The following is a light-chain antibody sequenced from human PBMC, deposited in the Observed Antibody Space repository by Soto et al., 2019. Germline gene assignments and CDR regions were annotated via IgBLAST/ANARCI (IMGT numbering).Light chain of an antibody. J-gene: IGKJ3*01. V-gene: IGKV1-27*01. Sequence: DIQMTQSPSSLSASVGDRVTNTCRASQGIDTYLAWYQQKPGQVPKLLIYAASTLQSGVPSRFSGSGSGTDFTRTISSLQPEDVATYFCQKYTRAPFTFGPGTKVDIQ. CDR2: AAS. CDR1: QGIDTY. CDR3: QKYTRAPFT.